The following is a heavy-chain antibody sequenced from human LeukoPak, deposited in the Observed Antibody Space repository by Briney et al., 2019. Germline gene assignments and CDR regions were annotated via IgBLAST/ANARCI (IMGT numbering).Heavy chain of an antibody. Sequence: SETLSLTCTVSGGSISSYYWSWIRQPPGKGLEWIGYIYYSGSTNYNPSLKSRVTISVDTSKNQFSLKLSSVTAADTAVYYCARDHPDTGYEPFFDYWGQGTLVTVSS. V-gene: IGHV4-59*01. CDR3: ARDHPDTGYEPFFDY. D-gene: IGHD5-18*01. CDR2: IYYSGST. J-gene: IGHJ4*02. CDR1: GGSISSYY.